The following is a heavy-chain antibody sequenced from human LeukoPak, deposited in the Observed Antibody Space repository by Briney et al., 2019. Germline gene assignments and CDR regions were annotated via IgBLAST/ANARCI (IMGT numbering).Heavy chain of an antibody. J-gene: IGHJ6*03. D-gene: IGHD6-13*01. CDR1: AYSISSGYY. CDR2: IYDSGST. CDR3: ARTTEAHSWRTRYYDYYMDV. Sequence: SETLSLTCTVSAYSISSGYYWGWIRQPPGKGLEWIGYIYDSGSTNYNPSLKSRVTISVDTSKNQFSLKLSSVTAADTAVYYCARTTEAHSWRTRYYDYYMDVWGKGTTVTVSS. V-gene: IGHV4-38-2*02.